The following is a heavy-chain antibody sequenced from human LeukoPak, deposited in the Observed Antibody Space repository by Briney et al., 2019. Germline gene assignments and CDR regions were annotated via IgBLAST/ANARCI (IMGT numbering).Heavy chain of an antibody. D-gene: IGHD3-22*01. CDR1: GGCFSSGNYY. Sequence: SETLSLTCTVSGGCFSSGNYYLSWIRQPPGKGLDWITYMSPSGTTKYNPSLKSRVTTSVDTSRTQFSLRLSSVTAADTAVYYCARGQDDRSGTFDYWGQGILVTVSS. CDR2: MSPSGTT. J-gene: IGHJ4*02. CDR3: ARGQDDRSGTFDY. V-gene: IGHV4-61*01.